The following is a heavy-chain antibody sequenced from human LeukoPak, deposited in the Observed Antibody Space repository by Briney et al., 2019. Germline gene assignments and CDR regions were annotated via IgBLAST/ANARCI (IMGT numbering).Heavy chain of an antibody. V-gene: IGHV3-23*01. CDR2: ISGSGGST. D-gene: IGHD3-22*01. Sequence: ETLSLTCTVSGGSISSYYWSWVRQAPGKGLEWVSAISGSGGSTYYADSVKGRFTISRDNSKNTLYLQMNSLRAEDTAVYYCAKRALDYDSSGCYDYWGQGTLVTVSS. J-gene: IGHJ4*02. CDR3: AKRALDYDSSGCYDY. CDR1: GGSISSYY.